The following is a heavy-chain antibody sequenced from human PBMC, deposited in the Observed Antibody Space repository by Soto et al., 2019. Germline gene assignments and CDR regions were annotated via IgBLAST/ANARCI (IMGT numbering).Heavy chain of an antibody. J-gene: IGHJ5*01. CDR2: IHSYGST. Sequence: QVQLQESGPGLVKPSGTLSLTCAVSGGSVSSDRWWPWVRQATGKGLEWIGEIHSYGSTKYNPSLKSRVTIIVDKFKNQFSVTLTSVTAADTAVYFCAGQWLAGYGAFDSWGQGTLVTVSS. CDR1: GGSVSSDRW. D-gene: IGHD6-19*01. CDR3: AGQWLAGYGAFDS. V-gene: IGHV4-4*02.